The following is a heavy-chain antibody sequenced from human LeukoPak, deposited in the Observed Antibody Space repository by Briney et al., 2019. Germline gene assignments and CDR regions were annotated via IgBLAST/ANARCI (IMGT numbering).Heavy chain of an antibody. V-gene: IGHV3-23*01. CDR2: ISGSGGST. D-gene: IGHD5/OR15-5a*01. Sequence: GGSLRLSCAASGFTFSNYAMSWVRPAPGKRLEWVSAISGSGGSTNYVDSVKGRFTISRDNSKNTLYLQMNSLRAEDTAVYHCVRDKVSGPTLLDHWGQGTLVTVSS. J-gene: IGHJ5*02. CDR1: GFTFSNYA. CDR3: VRDKVSGPTLLDH.